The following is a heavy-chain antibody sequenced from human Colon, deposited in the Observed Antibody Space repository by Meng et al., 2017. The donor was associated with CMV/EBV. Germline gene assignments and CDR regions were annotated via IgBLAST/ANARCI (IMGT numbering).Heavy chain of an antibody. D-gene: IGHD3-16*01. Sequence: ASVKVSCKVSGYTFTAYYLHWVRQAPGEGLEWMGWTNPYNGGTNYAQKFQGRVTMSSDTSISTAYMEVTRLRSYDTAVYYCARVDGGWGQGTQVTVSS. V-gene: IGHV1-2*02. CDR2: TNPYNGGT. CDR3: ARVDGG. CDR1: GYTFTAYY. J-gene: IGHJ4*02.